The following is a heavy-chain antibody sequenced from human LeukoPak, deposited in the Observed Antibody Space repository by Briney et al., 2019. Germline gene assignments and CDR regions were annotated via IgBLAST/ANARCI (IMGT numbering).Heavy chain of an antibody. CDR2: IWNDGSNK. CDR1: GFTFSSYG. J-gene: IGHJ4*02. CDR3: ARESGVSMIVVDYPDY. V-gene: IGHV3-33*01. Sequence: SLRLSCAASGFTFSSYGMHWVRQAPGKGLEWVAVIWNDGSNKYYADSVKGRFTISRDNSKNTLYLQMNSLRAEDTAVYYCARESGVSMIVVDYPDYWGQGTLVTVSS. D-gene: IGHD3-22*01.